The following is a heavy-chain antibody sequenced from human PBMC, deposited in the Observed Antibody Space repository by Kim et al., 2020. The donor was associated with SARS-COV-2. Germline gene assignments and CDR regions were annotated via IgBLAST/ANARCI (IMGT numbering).Heavy chain of an antibody. Sequence: ASVKVSCKASGYTFTSYDINWVRQATGQGPEWMGWMNPNSGNTGYAQKFQGRVTMTRNTTISTAYMELSSLRSEDTAVYYCARGRRYFDWLSPYYYYYGMDVWGHGTTVTGSS. CDR3: ARGRRYFDWLSPYYYYYGMDV. V-gene: IGHV1-8*01. J-gene: IGHJ6*02. D-gene: IGHD3-9*01. CDR1: GYTFTSYD. CDR2: MNPNSGNT.